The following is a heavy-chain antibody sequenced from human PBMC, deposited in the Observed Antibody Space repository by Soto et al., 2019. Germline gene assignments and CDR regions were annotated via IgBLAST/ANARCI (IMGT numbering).Heavy chain of an antibody. V-gene: IGHV1-18*01. D-gene: IGHD4-17*01. CDR3: AGDVGEHGLHY. CDR1: GYIFSNFG. Sequence: VQLVQSGGEVKKPGASVKVSCQTSGYIFSNFGVSWVRQAPGQGLEWLGWVSGNDGSTRYAPNIQGRVTMTTDSATSTAYIKLRDLICDDTATYYRAGDVGEHGLHYWGQGTMVSVSS. CDR2: VSGNDGST. J-gene: IGHJ4*02.